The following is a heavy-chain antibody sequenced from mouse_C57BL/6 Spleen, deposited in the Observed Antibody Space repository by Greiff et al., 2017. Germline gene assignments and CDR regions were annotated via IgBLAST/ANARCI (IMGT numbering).Heavy chain of an antibody. D-gene: IGHD2-2*01. Sequence: VQLKESGPVLVKPGASVKMSCKASGYTFTDYYMNWVKQSHGKSLEWIGVINPYNGGTSYNQKFKGKATLTVDKSSSTAYMELNSLTSEDSAVYYCARKVYGYDGGAWFAYWGQGTLVTVSA. CDR1: GYTFTDYY. CDR3: ARKVYGYDGGAWFAY. J-gene: IGHJ3*01. CDR2: INPYNGGT. V-gene: IGHV1-19*01.